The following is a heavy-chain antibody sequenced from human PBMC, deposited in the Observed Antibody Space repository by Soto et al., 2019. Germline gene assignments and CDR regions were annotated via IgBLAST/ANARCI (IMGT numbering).Heavy chain of an antibody. CDR2: IYEGGTT. D-gene: IGHD4-17*01. Sequence: EVRLVESGGGLIQPGGSLRLSCAASGFTVSSNYMTWVRQAPGKGLEWVSVIYEGGTTYYADSVKGRFTISRDNSKNTLYLQMNSLRPEDSAVYYCTREVHDYGDYGYWGQGTLVTVSS. CDR3: TREVHDYGDYGY. V-gene: IGHV3-53*01. CDR1: GFTVSSNY. J-gene: IGHJ4*02.